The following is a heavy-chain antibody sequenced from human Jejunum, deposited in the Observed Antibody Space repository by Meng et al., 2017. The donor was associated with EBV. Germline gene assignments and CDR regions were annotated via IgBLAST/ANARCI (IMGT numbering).Heavy chain of an antibody. D-gene: IGHD2-21*02. J-gene: IGHJ4*02. CDR1: GYTFSRYA. CDR3: ASDISTATFGY. V-gene: IGHV7-4-1*02. CDR2: INTRTGNP. Sequence: VQLVQYVSKLKKPGASVKVSCKASGYTFSRYAMNWVRQAPGQGLEWMGWINTRTGNPAYAQGSTGRFVFSLDTSVSTAYLQISSLKAEDTAVYYCASDISTATFGYWGQGTLVTVSS.